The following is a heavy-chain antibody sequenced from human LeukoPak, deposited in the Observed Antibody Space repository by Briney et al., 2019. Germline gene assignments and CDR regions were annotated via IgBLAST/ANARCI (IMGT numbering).Heavy chain of an antibody. V-gene: IGHV1-2*02. J-gene: IGHJ4*02. CDR1: GYTFTGYY. Sequence: ASVKVSCKASGYTFTGYYMHWVRQAPGQGLEWMGWINPNSGGTNYAQKFQGRVTMTRDTSISTAYMELSRLRSDDTAVYYCARTTVYDILTGYYNYFDYWGQGTLVTVSS. CDR3: ARTTVYDILTGYYNYFDY. CDR2: INPNSGGT. D-gene: IGHD3-9*01.